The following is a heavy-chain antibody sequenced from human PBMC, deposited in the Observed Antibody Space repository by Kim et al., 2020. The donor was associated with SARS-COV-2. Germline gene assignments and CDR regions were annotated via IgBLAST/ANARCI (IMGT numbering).Heavy chain of an antibody. Sequence: GGSLRLSCAASGFTFSSYSMNWVRQAPGKGLEWVSSISSSSSYIYYADSVKGRFTISRDNAKNSLYLQMNSLRAEDTAVYYCARDFPPSRDDYVWGSYRSWNYFDYWGQGTLVTVSS. CDR1: GFTFSSYS. J-gene: IGHJ4*02. CDR2: ISSSSSYI. V-gene: IGHV3-21*01. CDR3: ARDFPPSRDDYVWGSYRSWNYFDY. D-gene: IGHD3-16*02.